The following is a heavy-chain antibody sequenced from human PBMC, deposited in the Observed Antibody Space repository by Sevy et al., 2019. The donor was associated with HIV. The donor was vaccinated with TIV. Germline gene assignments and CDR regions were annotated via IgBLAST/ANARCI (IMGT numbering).Heavy chain of an antibody. CDR1: GFTFSKYS. D-gene: IGHD2-8*01. Sequence: GGCLRLCCEASGFTFSKYSMSWVRQAPGKGLEWVSTLSFGCGRINYADSVKGRFTMSRDDSKNTLYLQMNSLRAEDTAVYYCARQGCTKPHDYWGQGTLVTVSS. CDR2: LSFGCGRI. V-gene: IGHV3-23*01. J-gene: IGHJ4*02. CDR3: ARQGCTKPHDY.